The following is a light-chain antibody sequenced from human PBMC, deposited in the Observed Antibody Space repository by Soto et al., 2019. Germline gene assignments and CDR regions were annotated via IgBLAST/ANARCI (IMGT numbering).Light chain of an antibody. CDR2: DNN. V-gene: IGLV1-44*01. CDR3: AAWDDSLNGLV. J-gene: IGLJ3*02. CDR1: TSNIGSNI. Sequence: QSVLTQPPSASGTPCQRITISCSGLTSNIGSNIVAWYQHLPGTAPKLLIYDNNQRPSGVPDRFFGSKSGTSASLAISGLQPDDESHYYCAAWDDSLNGLVFGGGTK.